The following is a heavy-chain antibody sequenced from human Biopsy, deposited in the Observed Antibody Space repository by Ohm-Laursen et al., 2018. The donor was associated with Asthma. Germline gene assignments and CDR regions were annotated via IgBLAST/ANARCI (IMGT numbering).Heavy chain of an antibody. CDR1: GYTFTGYY. CDR2: INPNSGGT. J-gene: IGHJ5*02. D-gene: IGHD1-7*01. Sequence: ASVKVSCRASGYTFTGYYMHWVRQAPGQGLEWMGRINPNSGGTNYAQKFQGRVTMTRDTSISTAYMELSRLRSDDTAVYYCAREGITGTTAWFDPWGQGTLVTVSS. CDR3: AREGITGTTAWFDP. V-gene: IGHV1-2*06.